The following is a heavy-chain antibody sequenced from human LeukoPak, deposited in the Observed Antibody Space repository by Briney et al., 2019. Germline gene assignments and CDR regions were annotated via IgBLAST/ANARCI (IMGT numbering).Heavy chain of an antibody. Sequence: GRSLRLSCAASGFTFSSYGMHWVRQAPGKGLEWVAVIWYDGSNKYYADSVKGRFTISRGNSKNTLYLQMNSLRAEDTAVYYCARDFWFGELRYYFDYWGQGTLVTVSS. CDR1: GFTFSSYG. V-gene: IGHV3-33*01. CDR3: ARDFWFGELRYYFDY. J-gene: IGHJ4*02. D-gene: IGHD3-10*01. CDR2: IWYDGSNK.